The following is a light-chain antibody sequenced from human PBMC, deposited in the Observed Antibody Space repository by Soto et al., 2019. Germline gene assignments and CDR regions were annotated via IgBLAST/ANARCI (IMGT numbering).Light chain of an antibody. CDR3: SSYAGSNLNGL. CDR1: SSDVGGYKH. V-gene: IGLV2-8*01. Sequence: QSVLTQPPSASGSPGQSVTISCTGTSSDVGGYKHVSWYQQQPGKAPKLLIYEVSKRPSGVPDRFSGSKSGNTASLTVSGLQAEDEADYYCSSYAGSNLNGLFGGGTKLTVL. J-gene: IGLJ3*02. CDR2: EVS.